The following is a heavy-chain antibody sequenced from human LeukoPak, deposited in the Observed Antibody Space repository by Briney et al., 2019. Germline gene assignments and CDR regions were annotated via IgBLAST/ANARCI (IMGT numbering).Heavy chain of an antibody. CDR1: GYTFTGYY. CDR2: INPNSGGT. CDR3: ARAGEWLRPPYFDY. V-gene: IGHV1-2*02. Sequence: AASVKVSCKASGYTFTGYYMHWVRQAPGQGLEWMGWINPNSGGTNYAQKFQGRVTMTRDTSISTAYMELSRLRSDDTAVYYCARAGEWLRPPYFDYWGQGTLVTVSS. D-gene: IGHD5-12*01. J-gene: IGHJ4*02.